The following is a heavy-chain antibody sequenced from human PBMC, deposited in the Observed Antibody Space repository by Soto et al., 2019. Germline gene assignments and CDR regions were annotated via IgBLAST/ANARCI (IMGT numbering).Heavy chain of an antibody. J-gene: IGHJ6*02. V-gene: IGHV4-30-4*01. D-gene: IGHD4-4*01. CDR1: GDSISSGDDY. CDR2: ISYSGGT. Sequence: QVQLQESGPGLVKPSQTLSLTCTVSGDSISSGDDYWSWIRQPPGKGLEWIGYISYSGGTYYNPSLKSPVTISLDTSMNQLSLKLSSVTAADTAVYYCARKDYSDYHGMDVWGQGTTVTVSS. CDR3: ARKDYSDYHGMDV.